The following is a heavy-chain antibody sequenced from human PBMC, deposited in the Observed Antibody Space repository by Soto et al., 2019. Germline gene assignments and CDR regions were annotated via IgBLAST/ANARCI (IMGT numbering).Heavy chain of an antibody. V-gene: IGHV1-2*02. CDR2: INPNSGGT. CDR3: AREKQTTVTNYYYYVMAS. J-gene: IGHJ6*02. CDR1: GYTFTGYY. Sequence: AQVKVSCKASGYTFTGYYMHWVRQAPGQGLEWMGWINPNSGGTNYAQKFQGRVTMTRDTSISTAYMELSRLRSDDTAVYDCAREKQTTVTNYYYYVMASRGQGSTVTV. D-gene: IGHD4-17*01.